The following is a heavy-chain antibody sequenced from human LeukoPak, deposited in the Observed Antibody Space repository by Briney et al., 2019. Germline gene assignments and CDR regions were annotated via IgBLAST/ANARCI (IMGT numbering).Heavy chain of an antibody. CDR3: ARDLGSLGGGNPYYYGMDV. D-gene: IGHD4-23*01. Sequence: ASVKVSCKASGGTFSSYAISWVRQAPGQGLEWMGRIIPILGIANYAQKFQGRVTITADKSTSTAYMELSSLRSEDTAVYYCARDLGSLGGGNPYYYGMDVWGQGTTVTVSS. V-gene: IGHV1-69*04. CDR1: GGTFSSYA. CDR2: IIPILGIA. J-gene: IGHJ6*02.